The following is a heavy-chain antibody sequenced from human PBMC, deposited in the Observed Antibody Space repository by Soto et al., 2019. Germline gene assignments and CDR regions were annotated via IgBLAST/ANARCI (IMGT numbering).Heavy chain of an antibody. CDR1: GGSISSGGYY. J-gene: IGHJ4*02. Sequence: SETLSLTCTVSGGSISSGGYYWSWIRQHPGKGLEWIGYIYYSGSTYYNPSLKSRVTISGDTSSNQFSLKLTSVTASDTAVYYCAFSTMPRTRDLVYWAQGTLVTAPQ. V-gene: IGHV4-31*03. CDR2: IYYSGST. D-gene: IGHD2-2*01. CDR3: AFSTMPRTRDLVY.